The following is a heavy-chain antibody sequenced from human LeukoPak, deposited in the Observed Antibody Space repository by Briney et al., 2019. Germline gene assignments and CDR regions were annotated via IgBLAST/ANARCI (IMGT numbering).Heavy chain of an antibody. Sequence: ASVKVSCKASGYTFTSYAMNWVRQAPGQGLEWMGWINTNTGNPTYAQGFTGRFVFSLDTSVSTAYLQISSLKAEDTAVYYCAREAMIVVALVGFDIWGQGTMVTVSS. J-gene: IGHJ3*02. CDR2: INTNTGNP. CDR3: AREAMIVVALVGFDI. CDR1: GYTFTSYA. V-gene: IGHV7-4-1*02. D-gene: IGHD3-22*01.